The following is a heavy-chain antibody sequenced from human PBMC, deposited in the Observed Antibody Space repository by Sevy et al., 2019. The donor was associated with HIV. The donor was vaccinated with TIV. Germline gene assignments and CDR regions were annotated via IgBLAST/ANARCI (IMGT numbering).Heavy chain of an antibody. J-gene: IGHJ4*02. D-gene: IGHD2-21*01. CDR2: IDPSAGNA. Sequence: ASVKVSCKPSGDTFTNDYMHWVRQAPGQGLEWMGIIDPSAGNASYAEKFQGRVTMAWDRSTRTFYMDLSSLRSEARAVDYCVGGDPAQLFDSWGQGTLVTVSS. V-gene: IGHV1-46*01. CDR1: GDTFTNDY. CDR3: VGGDPAQLFDS.